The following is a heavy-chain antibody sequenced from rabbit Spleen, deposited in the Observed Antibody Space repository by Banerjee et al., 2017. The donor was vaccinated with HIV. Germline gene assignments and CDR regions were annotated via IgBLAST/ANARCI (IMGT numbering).Heavy chain of an antibody. CDR3: ARDLAGAIGWNFYL. V-gene: IGHV1S45*01. CDR1: GFSFTNKDV. Sequence: QEQLVESGGGLVQPGGSLKLSCKASGFSFTNKDVMCWVRQAPGKGLEWIGCINTITGKTVYATWAKGRFTISRTSSTTVTLQMTSLTAADTATYFCARDLAGAIGWNFYLWGQGPLVTVS. J-gene: IGHJ4*01. CDR2: INTITGKT. D-gene: IGHD4-1*01.